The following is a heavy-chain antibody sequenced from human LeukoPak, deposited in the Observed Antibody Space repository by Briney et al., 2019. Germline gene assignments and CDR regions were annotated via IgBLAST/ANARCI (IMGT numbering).Heavy chain of an antibody. CDR3: AKRGHYSINWYHYFDY. Sequence: GGSLRLSCAASGFTVSSNYMSWVRQAPGKGLEWVSVIYSGGSTYYADSVKGRFTISRDNSKNTLFLQMNSLRPDDTAVYYCAKRGHYSINWYHYFDYWGQGTLVTVSS. CDR2: IYSGGST. D-gene: IGHD6-13*01. CDR1: GFTVSSNY. V-gene: IGHV3-53*05. J-gene: IGHJ4*02.